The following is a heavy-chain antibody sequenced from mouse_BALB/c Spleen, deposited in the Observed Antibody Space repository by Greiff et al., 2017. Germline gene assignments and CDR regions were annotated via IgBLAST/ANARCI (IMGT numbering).Heavy chain of an antibody. D-gene: IGHD2-1*01. J-gene: IGHJ2*01. V-gene: IGHV5-6-3*01. CDR3: ARDRVYGNYDFDY. CDR1: GFTFSSYG. Sequence: EVQLQESGGGLVQPGGSLKLSCAASGFTFSSYGMSWVRQTPDKRLEWVATINSNGGGTYYPDSLKGRFTISRDNAKNTLYLQLSSLKSEDTAMYYCARDRVYGNYDFDYWGQGTTLTVSS. CDR2: INSNGGGT.